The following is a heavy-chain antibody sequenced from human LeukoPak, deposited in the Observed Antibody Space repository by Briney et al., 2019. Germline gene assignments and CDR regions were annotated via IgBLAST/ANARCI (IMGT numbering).Heavy chain of an antibody. CDR2: LSGSGATT. CDR1: GFTFSNYA. D-gene: IGHD6-19*01. CDR3: AKEISYSSGWYDY. J-gene: IGHJ4*02. V-gene: IGHV3-23*01. Sequence: GGSLRLSCAASGFTFSNYAMSWVRQAPGKGLEWVSGLSGSGATTYCADSVKGRFTISRDNSKNTLFLQMNSLRAEDTAVYYCAKEISYSSGWYDYWGQGTLVTASS.